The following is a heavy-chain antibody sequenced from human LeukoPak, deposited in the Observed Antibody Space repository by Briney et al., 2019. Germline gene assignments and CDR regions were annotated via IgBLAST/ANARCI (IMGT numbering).Heavy chain of an antibody. CDR1: GVTFSGSA. D-gene: IGHD4-11*01. CDR2: IRSKANSYAT. Sequence: GGSLRLSCAASGVTFSGSAMHWVRQASGKGLEWVGRIRSKANSYATAYAASGEGRFTIARDESKNRGCLQMDRQKTEDTAVYYCTSRLQTTITTFYYYYYMDVWGKGTTVTVSS. J-gene: IGHJ6*03. V-gene: IGHV3-73*01. CDR3: TSRLQTTITTFYYYYYMDV.